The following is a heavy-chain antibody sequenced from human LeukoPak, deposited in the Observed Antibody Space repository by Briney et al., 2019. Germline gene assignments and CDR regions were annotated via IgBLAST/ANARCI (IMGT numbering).Heavy chain of an antibody. D-gene: IGHD4-23*01. J-gene: IGHJ4*02. CDR3: VLGHYGGLFDN. V-gene: IGHV3-30*04. Sequence: GGSLRLSCAASGFTFTRYDMHWVRQAPGKGLEWVAVVSNDETNKDYGNSVKGHFTIARDNSKNTLYLQMNSLRVEDTAVYYCVLGHYGGLFDNWGQGALVTVSS. CDR2: VSNDETNK. CDR1: GFTFTRYD.